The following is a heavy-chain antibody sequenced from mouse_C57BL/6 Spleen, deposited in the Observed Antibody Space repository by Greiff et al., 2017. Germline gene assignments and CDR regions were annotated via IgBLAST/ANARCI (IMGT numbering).Heavy chain of an antibody. CDR2: INPGSGGT. J-gene: IGHJ2*01. CDR1: GYAFTNYL. V-gene: IGHV1-54*01. CDR3: ARDRFDY. Sequence: VKLMESGAELVRPGTSVKVSCKASGYAFTNYLIEWVKQRPGQGLEWIGVINPGSGGTNYNEKFKGKATLTADKSSSTAYMQLSSLTSEDSAVYFCARDRFDYWGQGTTLTVSS.